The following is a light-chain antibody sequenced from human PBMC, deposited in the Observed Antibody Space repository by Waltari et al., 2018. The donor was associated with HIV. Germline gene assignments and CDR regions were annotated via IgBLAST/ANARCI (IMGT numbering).Light chain of an antibody. V-gene: IGLV3-25*03. J-gene: IGLJ2*01. CDR2: KDS. CDR3: QSADNSGTFVI. CDR1: ALPNQY. Sequence: SYEVTQPPSVSVSPGQTARITCSGDALPNQYAYWYQQKPGQAPVLVMYKDSERPSGIPDRFSGSSSGTTVTLTISGVQAEDEADYYCQSADNSGTFVIFGGGTKLTVL.